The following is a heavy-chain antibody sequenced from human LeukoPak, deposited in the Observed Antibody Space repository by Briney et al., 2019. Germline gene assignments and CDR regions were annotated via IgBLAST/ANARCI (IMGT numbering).Heavy chain of an antibody. Sequence: ASVKVSCKASGYTFTSYDINWVRQATGQGFEWMGWMNPNSGNTGYAQKFQGRVTMTRNTSISTAYMELSSLRSEDTAVYYCARGPVDCSSTSCYSIGWFDPWGQGTLVTVSS. CDR3: ARGPVDCSSTSCYSIGWFDP. CDR2: MNPNSGNT. D-gene: IGHD2-2*01. CDR1: GYTFTSYD. V-gene: IGHV1-8*01. J-gene: IGHJ5*02.